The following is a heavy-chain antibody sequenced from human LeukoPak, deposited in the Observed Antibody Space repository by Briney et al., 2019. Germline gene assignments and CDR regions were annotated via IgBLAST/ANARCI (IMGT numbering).Heavy chain of an antibody. CDR1: GGSVSSGSDY. CDR3: ARGSYYDY. Sequence: SETLSLTCTVSGGSVSSGSDYWSWIRQPPVKGLEWIGYIYYSGSTNYNPSLKSRVTISVDTSKNQFSLKLSSVTAADTAVYYCARGSYYDYWGQGTLVTVSS. CDR2: IYYSGST. V-gene: IGHV4-61*01. D-gene: IGHD1-26*01. J-gene: IGHJ4*02.